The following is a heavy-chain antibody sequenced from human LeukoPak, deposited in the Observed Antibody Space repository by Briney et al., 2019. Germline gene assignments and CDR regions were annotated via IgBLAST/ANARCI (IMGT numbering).Heavy chain of an antibody. J-gene: IGHJ4*02. CDR3: STTVVTGVHPVDY. CDR1: GYTFTSYD. D-gene: IGHD4-23*01. CDR2: TNPNSGNT. V-gene: IGHV1-8*01. Sequence: GASVKVSCKASGYTFTSYDINWVRQATGQGLEWMGWTNPNSGNTGYAQKFQGRVTMTRNTSISTAYMELSSLRSEDTAVYYCSTTVVTGVHPVDYWGQGTLVTVSS.